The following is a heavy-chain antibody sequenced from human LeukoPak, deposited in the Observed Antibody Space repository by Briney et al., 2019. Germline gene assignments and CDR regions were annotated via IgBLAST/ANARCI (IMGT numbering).Heavy chain of an antibody. V-gene: IGHV3-21*01. CDR2: ISSSSSYI. CDR3: ARDPPASSGWPLFDY. D-gene: IGHD6-19*01. J-gene: IGHJ4*02. CDR1: GFTFSSYS. Sequence: PGGSLRLSCAASGFTFSSYSMNCVRQAPGKGLEWVSSISSSSSYIYYADSVKGRFTISRDNAKNSLYLQMNSLRAEDTAVYYCARDPPASSGWPLFDYWGQGTLVTVSS.